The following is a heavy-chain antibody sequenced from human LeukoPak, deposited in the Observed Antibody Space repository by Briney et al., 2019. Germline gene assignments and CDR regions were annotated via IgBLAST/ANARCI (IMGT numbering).Heavy chain of an antibody. J-gene: IGHJ3*02. CDR2: ISAYNGNT. D-gene: IGHD3-10*01. CDR3: ARHQYGPSGHDAFDI. Sequence: ASVKVSCKASGYTFTSYGISWVRQAPGQGLEWMGWISAYNGNTNYAQKLQGRVTMTTDTSTSTAYMELRSLRSDDTAVYYCARHQYGPSGHDAFDIWGQGTMVTVSS. V-gene: IGHV1-18*01. CDR1: GYTFTSYG.